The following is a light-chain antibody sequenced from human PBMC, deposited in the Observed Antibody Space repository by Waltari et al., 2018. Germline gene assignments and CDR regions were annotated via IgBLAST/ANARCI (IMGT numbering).Light chain of an antibody. J-gene: IGKJ1*01. Sequence: DIQMTQSPSSLSASVGDRVTITCQANQEISNYLNWYQQKAGKAPKLLIYDASKLETGVPSRFSGSGSGTDFTFTISSLQAEDVAVYYCQQFYHSPVTFGQGTKVEIK. CDR2: DAS. CDR1: QEISNY. CDR3: QQFYHSPVT. V-gene: IGKV1-33*01.